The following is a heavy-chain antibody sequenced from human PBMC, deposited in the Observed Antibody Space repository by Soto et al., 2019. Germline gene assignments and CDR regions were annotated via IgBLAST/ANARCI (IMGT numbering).Heavy chain of an antibody. CDR2: IIPILGIA. J-gene: IGHJ4*02. CDR1: GGTFSSYT. Sequence: QVQLVQSGAEVKKPGSSVKVSCKASGGTFSSYTISWVRQAPGQGLEWMGRIIPILGIANYAQKFQGRVTITADKATSAAYMELSSLRSEDTAVYCCAREGSSSWAFDYWGQGTLVTVSS. D-gene: IGHD6-13*01. CDR3: AREGSSSWAFDY. V-gene: IGHV1-69*08.